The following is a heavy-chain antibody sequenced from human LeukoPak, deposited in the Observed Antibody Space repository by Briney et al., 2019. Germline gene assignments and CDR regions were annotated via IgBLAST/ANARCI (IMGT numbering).Heavy chain of an antibody. J-gene: IGHJ3*02. Sequence: AASVKVSCKASGYTFTNSYIHWVRQAPGQGLEWMGWISAYNGNTNYAQKLQGRVTMTTDISTSTAYMELRSLRSDDTAVYYCARDLDTAMADDAFDIWGQGTMVTVSS. D-gene: IGHD5-18*01. V-gene: IGHV1-18*04. CDR2: ISAYNGNT. CDR3: ARDLDTAMADDAFDI. CDR1: GYTFTNSY.